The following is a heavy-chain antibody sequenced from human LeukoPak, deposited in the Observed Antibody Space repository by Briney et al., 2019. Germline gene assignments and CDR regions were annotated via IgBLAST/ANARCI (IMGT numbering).Heavy chain of an antibody. J-gene: IGHJ5*02. CDR2: MNPNSGNT. Sequence: GASVKVSCKASGYTFTSYDINWVRQAAGQGVEWMGWMNPNSGNTGYAHKFQGRVTMTRHTSIRTAYIKLSSLTSEHTAVYYCARLEGTCPSCYRPWGQGTLVTASP. CDR3: ARLEGTCPSCYRP. V-gene: IGHV1-8*01. CDR1: GYTFTSYD. D-gene: IGHD2-2*01.